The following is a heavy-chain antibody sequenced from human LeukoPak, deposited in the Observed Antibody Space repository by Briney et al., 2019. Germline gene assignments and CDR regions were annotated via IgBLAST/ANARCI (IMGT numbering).Heavy chain of an antibody. D-gene: IGHD3-10*01. CDR3: TSAYMVRGVIVNYYYYYYMDV. Sequence: PGGSLRLSCAASGFTFSNAWMSWVRQAPGKGLEWVGRIKSKTDGGTTDYAAPVKGRFTISRDDSKNTLYLQMNSLKTEDTAVYYCTSAYMVRGVIVNYYYYYYMDVWGKGTTVTISS. V-gene: IGHV3-15*01. CDR2: IKSKTDGGTT. CDR1: GFTFSNAW. J-gene: IGHJ6*03.